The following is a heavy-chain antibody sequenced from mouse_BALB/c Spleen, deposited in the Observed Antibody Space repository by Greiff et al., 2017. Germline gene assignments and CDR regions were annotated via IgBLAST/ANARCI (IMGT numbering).Heavy chain of an antibody. CDR2: IYPSDSYT. CDR1: GYTFTSYW. J-gene: IGHJ4*01. CDR3: TRFYRYDEGGLYAMDY. D-gene: IGHD2-14*01. Sequence: QVQLKQPGAELVRPGASVKLSCKASGYTFTSYWITWVQQRPGQGLEWIGNIYPSDSYTNYTQKFKDKATLTVDKSSSTAYMQLSSPTSEDSAVYYCTRFYRYDEGGLYAMDYWGQGTSVTVSS. V-gene: IGHV1-69*02.